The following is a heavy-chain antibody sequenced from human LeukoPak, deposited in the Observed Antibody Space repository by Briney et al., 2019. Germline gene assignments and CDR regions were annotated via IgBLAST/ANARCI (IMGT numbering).Heavy chain of an antibody. J-gene: IGHJ1*01. Sequence: PGGSLRLSCAASGFTFSSYAMSWVRQAPGKGQEWVSAISGSGGSTYYADSVKGRFTISRDNSKNTLYLQMNSLRAEDTAVYYCAKPLGYCSGGSCPTGGFQHWGQGTLVTVSS. CDR2: ISGSGGST. V-gene: IGHV3-23*01. CDR3: AKPLGYCSGGSCPTGGFQH. D-gene: IGHD2-15*01. CDR1: GFTFSSYA.